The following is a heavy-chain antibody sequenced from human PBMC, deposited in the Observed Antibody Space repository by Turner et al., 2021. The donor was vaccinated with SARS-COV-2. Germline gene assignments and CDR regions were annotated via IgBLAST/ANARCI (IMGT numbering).Heavy chain of an antibody. CDR3: ATGFPIVATSDYYYYYYGMDV. CDR1: GYTLTELS. V-gene: IGHV1-24*01. CDR2: FDPEDGKT. J-gene: IGHJ6*02. Sequence: QVQLVQSGAEVKKPGASVKVSCKVSGYTLTELSMHWVRQAPGKGLEWMGGFDPEDGKTIYAQKFQGRVTMTEDTSTDTAYMELSSLRSEDTAVYYCATGFPIVATSDYYYYYYGMDVWGQGTTVTVSS. D-gene: IGHD5-12*01.